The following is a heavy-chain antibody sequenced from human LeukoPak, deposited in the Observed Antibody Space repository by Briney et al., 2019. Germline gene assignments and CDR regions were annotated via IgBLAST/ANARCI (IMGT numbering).Heavy chain of an antibody. CDR1: GFTFSSYA. CDR3: AKDRGRYYDRDAFDI. Sequence: PGGSLRLSCAASGFTFSSYAMSWARQAPGKGLEWVSGISSSGGSTYYADSVKGRFTISRDNSKNTLYLQMNSLRAEDTAVYYCAKDRGRYYDRDAFDIWGQGTMVTVSS. D-gene: IGHD3-22*01. CDR2: ISSSGGST. J-gene: IGHJ3*02. V-gene: IGHV3-23*01.